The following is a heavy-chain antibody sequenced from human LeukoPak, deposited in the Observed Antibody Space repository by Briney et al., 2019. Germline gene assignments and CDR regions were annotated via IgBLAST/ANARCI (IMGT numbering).Heavy chain of an antibody. D-gene: IGHD3-16*01. CDR3: ARLGQPNAFNI. CDR2: FYYSGST. V-gene: IGHV4-59*08. J-gene: IGHJ3*02. CDR1: GGSISNYY. Sequence: SETLSLTCTVSGGSISNYYWSWIRQPPGKGLECIGYFYYSGSTNYNPSLKSRVTISVDTSKSQFSLKLTSVTAADTAVYYCARLGQPNAFNIWGQGQWSPSLQ.